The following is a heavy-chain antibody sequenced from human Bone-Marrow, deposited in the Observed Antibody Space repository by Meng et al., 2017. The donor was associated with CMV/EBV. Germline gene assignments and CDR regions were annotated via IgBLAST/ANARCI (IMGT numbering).Heavy chain of an antibody. CDR1: GYSISSGY. CDR3: VRDDYGGLDY. D-gene: IGHD4-23*01. Sequence: LSLTCTVSGYSISSGYYWGWIRQPPGKGLEWVAVTSKDESDKQYVDSVKGRFTISRDNSKNTLYLQMNSLRADDTAVYYCVRDDYGGLDYWGQGTVVTVSS. V-gene: IGHV3-30-3*01. J-gene: IGHJ4*02. CDR2: TSKDESDK.